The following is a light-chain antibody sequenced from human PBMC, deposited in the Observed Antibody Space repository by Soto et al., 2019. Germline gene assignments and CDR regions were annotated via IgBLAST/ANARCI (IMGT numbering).Light chain of an antibody. Sequence: QSVLTQPVSVSGSPGQSITISCTGTSSDVGGYNYVSWYQQHPGKAPKLMIYDVSNRPSGVSNRFSGSKSGNTASLTISGLQAEDEADYYCSSYTSSNTYVFGTGTKLTVL. J-gene: IGLJ1*01. V-gene: IGLV2-14*01. CDR2: DVS. CDR1: SSDVGGYNY. CDR3: SSYTSSNTYV.